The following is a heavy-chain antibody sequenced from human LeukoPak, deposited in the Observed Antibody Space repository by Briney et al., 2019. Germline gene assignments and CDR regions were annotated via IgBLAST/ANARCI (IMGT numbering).Heavy chain of an antibody. CDR3: AREGRSGWYAFDY. CDR1: GGSISNYY. CDR2: IYDSGST. Sequence: SETLSLTCTVPGGSISNYYWSWIRQPPGKGPEWIGYIYDSGSTNYNPSLKSRVTISVDTSKNQFSLKLSSVTAADTAVYYCAREGRSGWYAFDYWGQGTLVTVSS. J-gene: IGHJ4*02. V-gene: IGHV4-59*01. D-gene: IGHD6-19*01.